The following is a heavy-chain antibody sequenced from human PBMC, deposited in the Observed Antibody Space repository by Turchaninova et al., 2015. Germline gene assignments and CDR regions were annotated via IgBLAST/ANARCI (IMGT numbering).Heavy chain of an antibody. J-gene: IGHJ4*02. CDR1: GYSFTGYY. D-gene: IGHD6-19*01. CDR2: IDPKRGGT. V-gene: IGHV1-2*06. CDR3: ARDSQVAGDS. Sequence: QVQLVQSGAEVKKPGASVKVSCKASGYSFTGYYMHWVRQAPGQGLEWMGRIDPKRGGTIYAQQFQGRVTMTRDTSINTAYMDLSRLRSDDTAFYYCARDSQVAGDSWGQGTLVTVSS.